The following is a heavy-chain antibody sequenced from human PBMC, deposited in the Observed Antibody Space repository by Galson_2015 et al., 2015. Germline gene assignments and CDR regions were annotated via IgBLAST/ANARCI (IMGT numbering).Heavy chain of an antibody. D-gene: IGHD6-19*01. CDR2: ISADNGNT. CDR1: GYTFTSYG. CDR3: ARDDEYSSGWDLGSDY. J-gene: IGHJ4*02. Sequence: SLKLSCEASGYTFTSYGIRWVRQAPGQGLEWMSWISADNGNTNYAQKLQGRVTITRDTSTSTAYMELRSLRADDTAVYYCARDDEYSSGWDLGSDYWGQGTLVTVSS. V-gene: IGHV1-18*01.